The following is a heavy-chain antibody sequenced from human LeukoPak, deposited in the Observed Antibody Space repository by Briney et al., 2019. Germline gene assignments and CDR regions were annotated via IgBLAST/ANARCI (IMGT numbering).Heavy chain of an antibody. CDR2: ISGSGGST. Sequence: GGSLRLSCAASGFTFSSYAMSWVRQAPGKGLEWVSVISGSGGSTYYADSVKGRFTISRDNSKNTLYLQMNSLSAEGTAVYYCAKGLGYCSSTSCKRPPDWFDPWGQGTLVTVSS. J-gene: IGHJ5*02. CDR3: AKGLGYCSSTSCKRPPDWFDP. CDR1: GFTFSSYA. V-gene: IGHV3-23*01. D-gene: IGHD2-2*01.